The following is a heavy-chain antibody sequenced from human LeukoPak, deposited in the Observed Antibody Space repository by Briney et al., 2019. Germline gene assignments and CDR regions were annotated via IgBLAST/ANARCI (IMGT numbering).Heavy chain of an antibody. CDR1: GFTFSSYS. V-gene: IGHV3-21*01. D-gene: IGHD3-22*01. Sequence: PGGSLRLSCAASGFTFSSYSMNWVRQAPGKGLEWVSSISSSSSYIYYADSVKGRFTISRDNAKNSLYLQMNSLRAEDTAVYYCARAPSTYYYDSMSPAEYFQHWGQGTLVTVSS. CDR2: ISSSSSYI. J-gene: IGHJ1*01. CDR3: ARAPSTYYYDSMSPAEYFQH.